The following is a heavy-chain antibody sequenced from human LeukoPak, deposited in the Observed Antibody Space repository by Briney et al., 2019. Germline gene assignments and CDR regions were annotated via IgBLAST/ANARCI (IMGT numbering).Heavy chain of an antibody. CDR3: ARRITMVRGVISLGY. CDR1: GYTFTSYD. V-gene: IGHV1-8*03. D-gene: IGHD3-10*01. Sequence: ASVEVSCKASGYTFTSYDINWVRQATGQGLEWMGWMNPNSGNTGYAQKFQGRVTITRNTSISTAYMELSSLRSEDTAVYYCARRITMVRGVISLGYWGQGTLVTVSS. CDR2: MNPNSGNT. J-gene: IGHJ4*02.